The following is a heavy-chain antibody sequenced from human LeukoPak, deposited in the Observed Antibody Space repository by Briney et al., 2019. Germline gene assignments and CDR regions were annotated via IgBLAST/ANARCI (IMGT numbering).Heavy chain of an antibody. CDR2: IYYSGST. V-gene: IGHV4-30-4*01. CDR3: ARDLLNEGNHLDY. CDR1: GGSISSGDYY. D-gene: IGHD4-23*01. Sequence: SETLSLTCTVSGGSISSGDYYWSWIRQPPGKGLEWIGYIYYSGSTYYNPSLKSRVTISVDTSKNQFSLKLSSVTAADTAVYYCARDLLNEGNHLDYWGQGTLVIVSS. J-gene: IGHJ4*02.